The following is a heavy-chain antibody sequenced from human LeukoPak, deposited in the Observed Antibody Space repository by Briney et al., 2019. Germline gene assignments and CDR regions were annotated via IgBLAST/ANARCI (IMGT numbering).Heavy chain of an antibody. Sequence: EASVKVSCKASGYTFTSYDINWVRQATGQGLEWMGWMNPNSGNTGYAQKFQGRVTITADESTSTAYMELSSLRSEDTAVYYCAKGLHDAFDIWGQGTMVTVSS. CDR2: MNPNSGNT. J-gene: IGHJ3*02. CDR3: AKGLHDAFDI. V-gene: IGHV1-8*01. D-gene: IGHD2-15*01. CDR1: GYTFTSYD.